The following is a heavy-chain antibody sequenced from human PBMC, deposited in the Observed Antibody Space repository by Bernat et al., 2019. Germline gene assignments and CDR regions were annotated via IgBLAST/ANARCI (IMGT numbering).Heavy chain of an antibody. J-gene: IGHJ4*02. CDR2: ISAGGGGT. D-gene: IGHD6-13*01. CDR1: GFTFSSYW. CDR3: AKEGYSRGVIDF. V-gene: IGHV3-23*04. Sequence: EVQLVESGGGLVQPGGSLRLSCAASGFTFSSYWMHWVRQAPGKWLVWVSRISAGGGGTYFGDSVRGRFTISRDNSKNTLNLQMNSLRAEDTAVYYCAKEGYSRGVIDFWGQGTLVIVSS.